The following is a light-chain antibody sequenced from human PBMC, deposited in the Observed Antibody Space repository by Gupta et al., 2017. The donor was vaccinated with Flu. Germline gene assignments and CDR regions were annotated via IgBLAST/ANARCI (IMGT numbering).Light chain of an antibody. CDR2: SNN. CDR1: SSKLGSNT. Sequence: SLLTPPPSASVPPGPRVTISCSGSSSKLGSNTVSWYQQLPGTAPKLLIYSNNKRPSGVPDRFSGSKSGTSASLAISGLQAEDEADYYCAAVDDSWNGVVFGGGTKLTVL. V-gene: IGLV1-44*01. J-gene: IGLJ2*01. CDR3: AAVDDSWNGVV.